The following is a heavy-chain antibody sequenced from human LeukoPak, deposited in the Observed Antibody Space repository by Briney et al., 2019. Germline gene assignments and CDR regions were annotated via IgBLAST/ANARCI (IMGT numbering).Heavy chain of an antibody. CDR3: AKSMGYSYGHDAFDI. CDR2: ISWNSGGI. D-gene: IGHD5-18*01. CDR1: GFTFDDYA. Sequence: SLRLSCAASGFTFDDYAIHWVRQAPGKGLEWVSGISWNSGGIGYADSVKGRFTISRDNAKNSLYLQMNSLRAEDMALYYCAKSMGYSYGHDAFDIWGQGTMVTVSS. V-gene: IGHV3-9*03. J-gene: IGHJ3*02.